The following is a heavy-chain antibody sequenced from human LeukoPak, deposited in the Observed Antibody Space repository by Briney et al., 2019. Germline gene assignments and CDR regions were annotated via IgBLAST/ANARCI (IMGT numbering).Heavy chain of an antibody. D-gene: IGHD3-16*01. CDR2: ISSSSTI. Sequence: QPGGSLRLSCAASGFTFSSYSMNWVRQAPGKGLEWASYISSSSTIYYADSVKGRFTISRDNAKNSLYLQMNSLRDEDTAVYYCASFRGAFDIWGQGTMVTVSS. V-gene: IGHV3-48*02. CDR3: ASFRGAFDI. J-gene: IGHJ3*02. CDR1: GFTFSSYS.